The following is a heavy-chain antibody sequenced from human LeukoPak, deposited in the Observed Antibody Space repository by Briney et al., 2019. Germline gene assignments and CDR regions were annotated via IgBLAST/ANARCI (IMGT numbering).Heavy chain of an antibody. V-gene: IGHV4-34*01. J-gene: IGHJ5*02. CDR3: ARAGAAAGTRDFDP. D-gene: IGHD6-13*01. CDR1: GGSFSGYY. Sequence: SETLSLTCAVYGGSFSGYYWSWIRQPPGKGLEWIGEINRSGSTNYNPSLKSRVTISVDTSKNQFSLKLSSVTAADTAVYYCARAGAAAGTRDFDPWGQGTLVTVSS. CDR2: INRSGST.